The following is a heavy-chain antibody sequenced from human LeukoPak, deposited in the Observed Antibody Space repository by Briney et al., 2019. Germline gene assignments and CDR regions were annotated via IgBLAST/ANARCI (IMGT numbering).Heavy chain of an antibody. CDR1: GFTFSSYG. V-gene: IGHV3-30*02. Sequence: PGGSLRLSCAASGFTFSSYGMHWVRQAPGKGLEWVAFIRYDGSNKHYADSVKGRFTISRDNSKNTLYLQMNSLRAEDTAVYYCAKDTEYSSSSGPRPWGQGTLVTVSS. D-gene: IGHD6-6*01. CDR3: AKDTEYSSSSGPRP. CDR2: IRYDGSNK. J-gene: IGHJ5*02.